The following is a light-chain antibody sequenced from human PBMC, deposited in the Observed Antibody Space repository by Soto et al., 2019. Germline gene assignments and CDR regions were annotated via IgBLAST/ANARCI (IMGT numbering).Light chain of an antibody. V-gene: IGKV1-13*02. CDR1: QGISSA. Sequence: AIQLTQSPSSLSASVGDRVTVTCRASQGISSALAWYQQKPGKAPKLLIYDASTLESGVPSRFSGSGSGTDFTLTISSLQPEDFATYYCQQFNSYPFTFGQGTRLEIK. CDR3: QQFNSYPFT. CDR2: DAS. J-gene: IGKJ5*01.